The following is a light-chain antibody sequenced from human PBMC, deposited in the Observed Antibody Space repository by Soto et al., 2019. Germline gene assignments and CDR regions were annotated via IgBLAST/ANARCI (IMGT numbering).Light chain of an antibody. CDR3: QQYNNWPPRT. V-gene: IGKV3-15*01. CDR2: GAS. Sequence: EILMTQSPATLSVSPGERATLSCRASQSVSSNLAWYQQKPGQAPRLLIYGASTRATGIPGRFSGSGSGTEFTLTISSLQSEDFAVYYCQQYNNWPPRTFGQGTKVEIK. CDR1: QSVSSN. J-gene: IGKJ1*01.